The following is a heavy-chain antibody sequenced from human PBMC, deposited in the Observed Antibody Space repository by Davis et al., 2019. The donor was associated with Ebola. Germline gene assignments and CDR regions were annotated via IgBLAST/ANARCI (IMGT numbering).Heavy chain of an antibody. CDR2: MNPNSGNT. CDR3: ARVSRQLVGYYFDY. J-gene: IGHJ4*02. Sequence: ASVKVSCKASGYTFTSYDINWVRQATGQGLEWMGWMNPNSGNTGYAQKFQGRVTMTRNTSISTAYMELSSLRSEDTVVYYCARVSRQLVGYYFDYWGQGTLVTVSS. V-gene: IGHV1-8*01. CDR1: GYTFTSYD. D-gene: IGHD6-13*01.